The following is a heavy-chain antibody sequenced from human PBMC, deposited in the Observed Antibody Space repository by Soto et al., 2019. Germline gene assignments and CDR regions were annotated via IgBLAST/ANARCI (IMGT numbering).Heavy chain of an antibody. V-gene: IGHV3-23*01. CDR2: ISGSGGST. CDR3: ATRLLDIVATIEDYYYYYGMDV. D-gene: IGHD5-12*01. Sequence: GGSLRLSCAASGFTFSSYAMSWVRQAPGKGLEWVSAISGSGGSTYYADSVKGRFTISRDNSKNTLYLQMNSLRAEDTAVYYCATRLLDIVATIEDYYYYYGMDVWGQGTTVTVSS. CDR1: GFTFSSYA. J-gene: IGHJ6*02.